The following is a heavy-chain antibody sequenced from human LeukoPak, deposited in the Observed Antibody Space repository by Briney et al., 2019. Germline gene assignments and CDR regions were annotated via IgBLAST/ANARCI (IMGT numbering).Heavy chain of an antibody. CDR1: GFTVSNNF. Sequence: PGGSLRLSCAASGFTVSNNFMNWVRQAPGKGLEWVSLIYSGGSTYYADSVTGRFTISRDNSKNTLYLQMNSLRAEDTAVYYCARDPFRAHRTNVTARTVEGYCSSTSCPPGDWGQGTLVTVSS. V-gene: IGHV3-53*05. CDR2: IYSGGST. J-gene: IGHJ4*02. D-gene: IGHD2-2*01. CDR3: ARDPFRAHRTNVTARTVEGYCSSTSCPPGD.